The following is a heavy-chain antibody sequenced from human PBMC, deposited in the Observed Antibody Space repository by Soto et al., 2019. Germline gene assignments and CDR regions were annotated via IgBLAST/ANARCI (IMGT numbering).Heavy chain of an antibody. CDR2: IDPKNGGT. V-gene: IGHV1-2*02. CDR3: GRDDYGIFPY. J-gene: IGHJ4*02. CDR1: GYSISAYY. Sequence: ASVKVSCKASGYSISAYYIHWVRQAPGQGLEWMGWIDPKNGGTVSAQKFQGRLTMTRDTSISTVYMDLSGLTSDDTALYYCGRDDYGIFPYWGQGSLVTVSS. D-gene: IGHD3-10*01.